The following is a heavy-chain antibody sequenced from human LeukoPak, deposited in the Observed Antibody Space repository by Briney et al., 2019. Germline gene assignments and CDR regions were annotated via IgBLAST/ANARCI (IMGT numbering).Heavy chain of an antibody. Sequence: GGSPRLSCAASGFIFSNAWMSWVRQAPGKGLEWVGSIKSKTDGGTTDYAAPVKGRFTISRDDPKNTLYLQMNSLKTEDTAVYYCATDIVVVPAAHDYWGQGTLVTVPS. CDR1: GFIFSNAW. V-gene: IGHV3-15*01. D-gene: IGHD2-2*01. CDR3: ATDIVVVPAAHDY. J-gene: IGHJ4*02. CDR2: IKSKTDGGTT.